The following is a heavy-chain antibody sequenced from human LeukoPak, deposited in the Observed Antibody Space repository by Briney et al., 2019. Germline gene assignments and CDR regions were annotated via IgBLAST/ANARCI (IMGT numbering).Heavy chain of an antibody. J-gene: IGHJ5*02. D-gene: IGHD1-14*01. V-gene: IGHV1-2*02. CDR3: ARDHLLFRQPPSWFDP. Sequence: ASVKVSCKASGYTFSDYYMHWVRQAPGQGLEWMGWINPDSGGTKYAQKFQDRVTMTSDTSISTAHMELSRLRADDTGVYYCARDHLLFRQPPSWFDPWGQGTLVTVSS. CDR1: GYTFSDYY. CDR2: INPDSGGT.